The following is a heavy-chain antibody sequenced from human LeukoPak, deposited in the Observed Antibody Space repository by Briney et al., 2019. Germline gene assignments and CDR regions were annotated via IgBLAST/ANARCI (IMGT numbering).Heavy chain of an antibody. Sequence: GGSLRLSCAASGFTLSDDGMHWVRQAPGKGLEWVSFIRYDGTNKKYADSVKGRFTISRDISKNTLYLQMNGLRGDDTAVYYCAKDFWSGSTDYWGQGALAIVSS. J-gene: IGHJ4*02. CDR2: IRYDGTNK. CDR1: GFTLSDDG. D-gene: IGHD3-3*01. V-gene: IGHV3-30*02. CDR3: AKDFWSGSTDY.